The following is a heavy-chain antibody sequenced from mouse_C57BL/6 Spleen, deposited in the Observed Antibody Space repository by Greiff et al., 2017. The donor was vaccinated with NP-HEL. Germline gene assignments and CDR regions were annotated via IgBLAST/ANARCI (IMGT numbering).Heavy chain of an antibody. Sequence: DVQLQESGPELVKPGASVKIPCKASGYTFTDYNMDWVKQSHGKSLEWIGDINPNNGGTIYNQKFKGKATLTVDKSSSTAYMELRSLTSEDTAVYYCARSCGVDPSYAMDDWGQGTSVTVSS. D-gene: IGHD1-1*02. CDR1: GYTFTDYN. J-gene: IGHJ4*01. CDR3: ARSCGVDPSYAMDD. V-gene: IGHV1-18*01. CDR2: INPNNGGT.